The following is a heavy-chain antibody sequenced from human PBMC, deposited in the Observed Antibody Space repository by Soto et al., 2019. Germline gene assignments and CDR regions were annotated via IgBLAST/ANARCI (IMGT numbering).Heavy chain of an antibody. Sequence: SETLSLTCSVSGGPISSGDYFWSWIRQPPGKGLEWIGEINHSGSTNYNPSLKSRVTISVDTSKNQFPLKLSSVTAADTAVYYCARWRQWLTRKDNWFDPWGQGTLVTVSS. CDR1: GGPISSGDYF. V-gene: IGHV4-39*06. CDR2: INHSGST. CDR3: ARWRQWLTRKDNWFDP. J-gene: IGHJ5*02. D-gene: IGHD6-19*01.